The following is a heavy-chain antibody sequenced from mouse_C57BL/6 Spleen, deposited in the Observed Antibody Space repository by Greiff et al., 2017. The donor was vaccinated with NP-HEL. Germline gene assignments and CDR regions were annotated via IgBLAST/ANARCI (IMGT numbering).Heavy chain of an antibody. Sequence: EVKLMESGGGLVKPGGSLKLSCAASGFTFSDYGMHWVRQAPEKGLEWVAYISSGSSTIYYADTVKGRFTISRDNAKNTLFMQMTSMRYEDTAMYYCARKTTVVSYFDYWGQGTTLTVSS. J-gene: IGHJ2*01. D-gene: IGHD1-1*01. CDR2: ISSGSSTI. CDR1: GFTFSDYG. CDR3: ARKTTVVSYFDY. V-gene: IGHV5-17*01.